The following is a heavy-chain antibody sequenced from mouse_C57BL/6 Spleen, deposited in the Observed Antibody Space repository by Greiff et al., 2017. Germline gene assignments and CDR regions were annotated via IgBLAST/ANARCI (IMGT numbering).Heavy chain of an antibody. Sequence: EVKLVESGEGLVKPGGSLKLSCAASGFTFSSYAMSWVRQTPEKRLEWVAYISSGGDYIYYADTVKGRVTISRDNARNSLYLQMSSLKSEDTAMYYCTREYYGSSFDYWGQGTTLTVSS. CDR2: ISSGGDYI. CDR1: GFTFSSYA. D-gene: IGHD1-1*01. J-gene: IGHJ2*01. CDR3: TREYYGSSFDY. V-gene: IGHV5-9-1*02.